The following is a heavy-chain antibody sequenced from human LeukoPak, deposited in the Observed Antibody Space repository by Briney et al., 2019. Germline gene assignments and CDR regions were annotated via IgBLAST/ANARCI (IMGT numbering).Heavy chain of an antibody. Sequence: ASVKVSCTSSGYIFTGYYIHWVRQARGQGLEWMGWINPNSGGTNYARKFQGRVTMTRDTSITTAYMELSRLRSDDTAVYYCATEPLLTGYYWPYYFDYWGQGTLLTVSS. CDR2: INPNSGGT. CDR1: GYIFTGYY. CDR3: ATEPLLTGYYWPYYFDY. V-gene: IGHV1-2*02. J-gene: IGHJ4*02. D-gene: IGHD3-9*01.